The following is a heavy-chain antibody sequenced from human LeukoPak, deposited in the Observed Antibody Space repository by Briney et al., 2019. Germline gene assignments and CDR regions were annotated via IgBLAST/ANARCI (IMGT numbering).Heavy chain of an antibody. CDR3: ARGRYSYGYVKPYYFDY. J-gene: IGHJ4*02. Sequence: SETLSLTCAVYGGSFSGYYWSWIRQPPGKGLEWIGEINHSGSTNYNPSLTSRVTISVDTSKNQFSLKLSSVTASDTAVYYCARGRYSYGYVKPYYFDYWGQGTLVTVSS. CDR2: INHSGST. D-gene: IGHD5-18*01. V-gene: IGHV4-34*01. CDR1: GGSFSGYY.